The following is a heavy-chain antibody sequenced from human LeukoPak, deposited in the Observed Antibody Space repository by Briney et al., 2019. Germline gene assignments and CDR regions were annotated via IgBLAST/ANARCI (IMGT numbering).Heavy chain of an antibody. CDR3: ARDMVAAARGYYYGMDV. CDR2: ISANGGET. V-gene: IGHV3-23*01. D-gene: IGHD6-13*01. Sequence: GGSLRLSCAASGFTFSIYAMNWVRQAPGKGLEWVSSISANGGETHYADSVKGRFTISRDNSKNTLYLQINNPRVEDTAVYYCARDMVAAARGYYYGMDVWGQGTTVTVSS. CDR1: GFTFSIYA. J-gene: IGHJ6*02.